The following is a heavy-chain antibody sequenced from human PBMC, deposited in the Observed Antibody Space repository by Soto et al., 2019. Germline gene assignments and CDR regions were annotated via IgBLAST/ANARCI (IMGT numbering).Heavy chain of an antibody. D-gene: IGHD3-3*01. CDR2: IGGSDGST. V-gene: IGHV3-23*01. J-gene: IGHJ4*02. CDR1: GFTFNYYA. Sequence: GGSLRLSCAASGFTFNYYAMTWVRQAPGKGLEWVSTIGGSDGSTYYPDSVKGRFTISRDSSKNTLYLQMNSLRAEDTAVYYCAKVLSAWYLDYWGQGTLVTVSS. CDR3: AKVLSAWYLDY.